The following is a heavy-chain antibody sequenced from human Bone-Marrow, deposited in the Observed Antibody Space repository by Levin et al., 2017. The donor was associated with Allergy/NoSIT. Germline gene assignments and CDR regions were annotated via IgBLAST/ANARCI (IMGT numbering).Heavy chain of an antibody. CDR3: ARGLRRSYYDPGRYTGGPRT. CDR1: GGSFSGYY. J-gene: IGHJ5*02. V-gene: IGHV4-34*01. Sequence: SETLSLTCAVYGGSFSGYYWTWIRQPPGQGLEWIGEINHSGGTNYNPSLKSRVTISVDTSKNQFSLKLSSVTAADTAVYYCARGLRRSYYDPGRYTGGPRTWGQGTLVTVSS. CDR2: INHSGGT. D-gene: IGHD3-16*02.